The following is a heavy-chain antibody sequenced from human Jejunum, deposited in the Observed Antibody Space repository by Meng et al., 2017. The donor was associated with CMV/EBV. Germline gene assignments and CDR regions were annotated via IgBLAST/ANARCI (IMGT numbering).Heavy chain of an antibody. CDR2: LRYDGSNK. D-gene: IGHD3-3*01. CDR1: GFTLSIYG. CDR3: ARRVEWSDC. J-gene: IGHJ4*02. Sequence: QEQLVGAGGGVVQPGGSRTLSCETSGFTLSIYGMHWVRQAPGKGLEWVAFLRYDGSNKYYTESVRGRFTISRDNSKNTLYLQMNNLRVEDTAVYFCARRVEWSDCWGQGTLVTVSS. V-gene: IGHV3-30*02.